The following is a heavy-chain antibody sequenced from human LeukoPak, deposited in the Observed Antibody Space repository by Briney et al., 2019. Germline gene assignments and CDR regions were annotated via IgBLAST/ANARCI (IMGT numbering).Heavy chain of an antibody. CDR2: IIPMFGTA. V-gene: IGHV1-69*13. CDR1: GGTFSSYD. D-gene: IGHD1-7*01. CDR3: ARGGGTFDP. Sequence: VASVKVSCKASGGTFSSYDINWVRQAPGQGLEWMGGIIPMFGTANYAQKFQGRVTITADESTSTAYMELSSLRSEDTAMYFCARGGGTFDPWGQGTLVTVSS. J-gene: IGHJ5*02.